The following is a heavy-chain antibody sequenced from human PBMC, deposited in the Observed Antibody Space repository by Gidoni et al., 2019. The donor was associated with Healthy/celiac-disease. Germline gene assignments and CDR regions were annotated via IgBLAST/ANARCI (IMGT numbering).Heavy chain of an antibody. CDR3: ARCYGDPRNYYYYGMDV. V-gene: IGHV3-23*01. J-gene: IGHJ6*02. D-gene: IGHD4-17*01. CDR2: ISGSGGST. CDR1: GFPFSSYA. Sequence: EVQLLESGGGLVQPGGSLSLSCAASGFPFSSYAMGWVRQAPGKGLEWVSAISGSGGSTYYADSVKGRFTISRDNSKNTLYLQMNSLRAEDTAVYYCARCYGDPRNYYYYGMDVWGQGTTVTVSS.